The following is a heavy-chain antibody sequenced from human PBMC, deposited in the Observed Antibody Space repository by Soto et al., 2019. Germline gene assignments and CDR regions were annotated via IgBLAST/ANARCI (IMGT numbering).Heavy chain of an antibody. Sequence: GGSLRLSCAASGFTFSSYSMNWVRQAPGKWLEWVSYISSSSTLYYADSVKGRFTISRDNAKYSLYLQMNSLRAEDTAVYYCAGPRLRYFDWLLPIYYYYGMDVWGQGT. J-gene: IGHJ6*02. D-gene: IGHD3-9*01. CDR3: AGPRLRYFDWLLPIYYYYGMDV. CDR2: ISSSSTL. V-gene: IGHV3-48*01. CDR1: GFTFSSYS.